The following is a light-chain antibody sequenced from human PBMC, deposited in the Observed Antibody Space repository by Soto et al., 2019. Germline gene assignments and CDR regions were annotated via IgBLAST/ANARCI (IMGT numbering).Light chain of an antibody. CDR2: VGTGGIVG. J-gene: IGLJ7*01. V-gene: IGLV9-49*01. CDR1: SGYSNYK. Sequence: QLVLTQPPSASASLGASVTLTCTLSSGYSNYKVDWYQQRPGKGPRFVMRVGTGGIVGSKGDGIPDRFSVLGSGLNRYLTIKNIQEEDESDCHCGADHGSGSNFVYVFGTGTQLTVL. CDR3: GADHGSGSNFVYV.